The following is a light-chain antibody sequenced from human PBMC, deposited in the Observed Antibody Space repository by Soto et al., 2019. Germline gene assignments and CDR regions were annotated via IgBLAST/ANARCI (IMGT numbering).Light chain of an antibody. CDR1: QDISNS. V-gene: IGKV1-13*02. CDR3: QQYNSYSWT. J-gene: IGKJ1*01. CDR2: DAS. Sequence: IQMTQSPSSLSASIGDRATITCRTSQDISNSLAWYQQKPGKAPKLLIYDASSLESGVPSRFSGSGSGTEFTLTISSLQPDDFATYYCQQYNSYSWTFGQGTKVDI.